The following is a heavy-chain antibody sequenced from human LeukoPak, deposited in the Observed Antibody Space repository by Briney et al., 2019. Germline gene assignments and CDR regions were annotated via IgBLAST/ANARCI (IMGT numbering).Heavy chain of an antibody. Sequence: SGGSLRLSCVASGFSFRSYWMSWVRQAPGKGLECVAKIKPDGSDKFYEDSVKGRFTISRDNAKNSLYLQMNSLTAEDTAVYYCAREDFWRFDYWGQGTMVTASS. CDR2: IKPDGSDK. D-gene: IGHD3-3*01. CDR1: GFSFRSYW. V-gene: IGHV3-7*01. CDR3: AREDFWRFDY. J-gene: IGHJ4*02.